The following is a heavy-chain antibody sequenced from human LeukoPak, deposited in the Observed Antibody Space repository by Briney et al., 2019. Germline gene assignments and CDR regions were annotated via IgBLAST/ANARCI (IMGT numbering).Heavy chain of an antibody. J-gene: IGHJ6*04. CDR2: INPNSGGT. D-gene: IGHD6-6*01. Sequence: GSVKVSCKASGYTFNGYYKHWVRQAPGQGLEWMGWINPNSGGTNYAQKFQGRVTMTRDTSIITAYMELSRLRSDDTAVYYCARDPAIKYSSSWMDVWGKGTTVTVSS. V-gene: IGHV1-2*02. CDR1: GYTFNGYY. CDR3: ARDPAIKYSSSWMDV.